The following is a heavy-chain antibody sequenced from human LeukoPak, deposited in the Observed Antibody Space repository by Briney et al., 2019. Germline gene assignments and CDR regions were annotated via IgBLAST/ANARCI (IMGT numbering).Heavy chain of an antibody. D-gene: IGHD2-15*01. CDR1: GYTFTSYD. V-gene: IGHV1-8*01. Sequence: ASVKVSCKASGYTFTSYDINWVRQATGQGLEWMGWMNPNSGNTRYAQKFQGRVTMTRNTSISTAYMELRSLRSDDTAVYYCARGPRYCSGASCYSFDYWGQGTLVTVSS. CDR3: ARGPRYCSGASCYSFDY. J-gene: IGHJ4*02. CDR2: MNPNSGNT.